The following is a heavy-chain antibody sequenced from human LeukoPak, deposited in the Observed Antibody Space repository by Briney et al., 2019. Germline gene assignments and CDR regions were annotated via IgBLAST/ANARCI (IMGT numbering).Heavy chain of an antibody. D-gene: IGHD5-18*01. CDR3: ASSGYSYGYRY. CDR1: GFTFSDYY. J-gene: IGHJ4*02. V-gene: IGHV3-11*01. CDR2: ISSSGSTI. Sequence: GGSLRLSCAASGFTFSDYYMSWIRQAPGKGLEWVSYISSSGSTIYYADSVKGRFTISRDNAKNSLYLQVNSLRAEDTAVYYRASSGYSYGYRYWGQGTLVTVSS.